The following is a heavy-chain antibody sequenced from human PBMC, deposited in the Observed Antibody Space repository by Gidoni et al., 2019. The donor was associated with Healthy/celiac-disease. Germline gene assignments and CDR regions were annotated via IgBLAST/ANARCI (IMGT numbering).Heavy chain of an antibody. CDR3: ARAFIRAFGFDY. CDR2: IYHSGRT. CDR1: GGSISSGGYS. V-gene: IGHV4-30-2*01. J-gene: IGHJ4*02. D-gene: IGHD3-10*01. Sequence: QLQLQASGSGLVKPSQTLSLTCAVSGGSISSGGYSWSWIQQPPGKGLEWIGYIYHSGRTYYNPSLKSRVTISVDRSKNQFSLKLSSVTAADTAVYYCARAFIRAFGFDYWGQGTLVTVSS.